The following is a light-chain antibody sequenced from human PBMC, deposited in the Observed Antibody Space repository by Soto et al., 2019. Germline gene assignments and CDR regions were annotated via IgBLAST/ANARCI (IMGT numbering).Light chain of an antibody. CDR2: DVS. CDR1: SSDVGGYNY. V-gene: IGLV2-14*01. Sequence: SALTPPSSVSVSLGQSITISCTGTSSDVGGYNYVSWYQQHPGKAPKLMIYDVSNRPSGVSNRFSGSKSGNTASLTISGLQAEDEADYYCSSYTSSSPYVFGTGTRSPS. J-gene: IGLJ1*01. CDR3: SSYTSSSPYV.